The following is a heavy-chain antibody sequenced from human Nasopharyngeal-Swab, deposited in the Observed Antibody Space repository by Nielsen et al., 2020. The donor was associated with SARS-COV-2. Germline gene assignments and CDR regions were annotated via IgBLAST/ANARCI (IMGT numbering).Heavy chain of an antibody. D-gene: IGHD5-18*01. CDR3: AREPPLEDSSGYSSYYFDH. CDR1: GFPFSHYW. J-gene: IGHJ4*02. CDR2: IIGDGSET. Sequence: GESLKISCVGSGFPFSHYWMHWIRQVPGKGPVWVSRIIGDGSETTYADSVKGRFTISRDNAKNTLYLQMNNLRLEDTATYYCAREPPLEDSSGYSSYYFDHWGQGTLVTVSS. V-gene: IGHV3-74*03.